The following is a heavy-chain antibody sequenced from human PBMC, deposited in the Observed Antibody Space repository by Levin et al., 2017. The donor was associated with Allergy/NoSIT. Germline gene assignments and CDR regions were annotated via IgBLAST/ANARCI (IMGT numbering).Heavy chain of an antibody. CDR1: GYTFTGYY. D-gene: IGHD6-6*01. V-gene: IGHV1-2*04. CDR3: ARGGEAAPGRYYYYGMDV. CDR2: INPNSGGT. Sequence: ASVKVSCKASGYTFTGYYMHWVRQAPGQGLEWMGWINPNSGGTNYAQKFQGWVTMTRDTSISTAYMELSRLRSDDTAVYYCARGGEAAPGRYYYYGMDVWGQGTTVTVSS. J-gene: IGHJ6*02.